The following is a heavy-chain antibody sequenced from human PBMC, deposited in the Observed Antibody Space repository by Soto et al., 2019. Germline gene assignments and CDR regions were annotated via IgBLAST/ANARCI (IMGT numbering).Heavy chain of an antibody. CDR3: ATGPPIAAAGTFDY. Sequence: QVQLVQSGAEVKKPGSSVKVSCKASGGTFSSYTISWVRQAPGQGLEWMGRIIPILGIANYAQKFQGRVTITADKSTSTAYMELSSLRSEDTAVYYCATGPPIAAAGTFDYWGQGTLVTVSS. CDR2: IIPILGIA. CDR1: GGTFSSYT. V-gene: IGHV1-69*02. D-gene: IGHD6-13*01. J-gene: IGHJ4*02.